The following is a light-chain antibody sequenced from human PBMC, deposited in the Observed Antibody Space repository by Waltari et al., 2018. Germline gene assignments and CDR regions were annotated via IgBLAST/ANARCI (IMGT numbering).Light chain of an antibody. CDR2: GNT. CDR3: QSYDSSLGGSV. V-gene: IGLV1-40*01. Sequence: QSVLTQPPSVSGAPGQMVTISCTGSSSNIGAGYDVNWYQQLPGEAPKLLIYGNTNRPAGVPDRVSGSNSGTSASLAITGLQAEDEADYYCQSYDSSLGGSVFGGGTKLTVL. J-gene: IGLJ2*01. CDR1: SSNIGAGYD.